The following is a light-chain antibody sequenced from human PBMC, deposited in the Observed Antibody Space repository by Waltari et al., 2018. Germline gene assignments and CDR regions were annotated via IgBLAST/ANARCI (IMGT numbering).Light chain of an antibody. Sequence: QSALTQAASVSGSPGQSITISCTGTSSDVGGYNHVSWYQHHPGKAPKPIISEVSNRPAGVSYRVSGSKSGNTASLTISGLQAEDEADYYCSSYTSSSIPYVFGTGTKVTVL. J-gene: IGLJ1*01. CDR2: EVS. CDR3: SSYTSSSIPYV. CDR1: SSDVGGYNH. V-gene: IGLV2-14*01.